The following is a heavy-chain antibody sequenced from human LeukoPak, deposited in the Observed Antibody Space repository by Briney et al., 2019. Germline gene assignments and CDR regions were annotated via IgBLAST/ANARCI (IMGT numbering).Heavy chain of an antibody. CDR2: GDYSGGT. Sequence: SETLSLTCTVSGDSFSSVTDYWAWIRQPPGKGLEWIASGDYSGGTYYNPSLESRVTISVDTSKNQFSLKLSSMTAADTAVYYCARHEECSSTSCSAYNWFDPWGQGTLVTVSS. J-gene: IGHJ5*02. D-gene: IGHD2-2*01. CDR1: GDSFSSVTDY. CDR3: ARHEECSSTSCSAYNWFDP. V-gene: IGHV4-39*01.